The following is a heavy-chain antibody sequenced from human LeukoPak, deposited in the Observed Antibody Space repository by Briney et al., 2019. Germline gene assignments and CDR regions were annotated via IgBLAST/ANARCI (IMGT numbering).Heavy chain of an antibody. Sequence: PSETLSLTCTVSGGSISSGDYYWSWIRQPPGKGLEWIGYIYYSGSTYYNPSLKSRVTISLDTSKNQFSLKLSSVTAADTAVYYCATSGGIAAQDYFDYWGQGTLVTVSS. CDR2: IYYSGST. CDR3: ATSGGIAAQDYFDY. CDR1: GGSISSGDYY. V-gene: IGHV4-30-4*08. D-gene: IGHD6-13*01. J-gene: IGHJ4*02.